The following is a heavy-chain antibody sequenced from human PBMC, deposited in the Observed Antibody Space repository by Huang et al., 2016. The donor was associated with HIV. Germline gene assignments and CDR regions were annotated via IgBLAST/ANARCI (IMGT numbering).Heavy chain of an antibody. J-gene: IGHJ4*02. CDR2: FDPEDGKP. D-gene: IGHD3-3*01. Sequence: QVHLEQSGAEVRKPGASVKVSCKVSGDILNQLSIHWVGQPPGKGLEWMGGFDPEDGKPIYAPTFQGRVPMTEDTSRDTAYMELSGLKSEDTAMYYCATRTPGFLERLLFYWGQGTLVTVSS. CDR3: ATRTPGFLERLLFY. CDR1: GDILNQLS. V-gene: IGHV1-24*01.